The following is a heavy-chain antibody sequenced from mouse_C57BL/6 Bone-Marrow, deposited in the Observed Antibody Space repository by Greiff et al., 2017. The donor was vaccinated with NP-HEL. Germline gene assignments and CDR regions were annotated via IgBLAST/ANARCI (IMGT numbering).Heavy chain of an antibody. Sequence: QVQLKQPGAELVKPGASVKVSCKASGYTFTSYWMHWVKQRPGQGLEWIGRIHPSDSDTNYNQKFKGKATLTVDKSSSTAYMQLSSLTSEDSAVYYCAIGPTTVVARYFDVWGTGTTVTVSS. D-gene: IGHD1-1*01. V-gene: IGHV1-74*01. J-gene: IGHJ1*03. CDR1: GYTFTSYW. CDR3: AIGPTTVVARYFDV. CDR2: IHPSDSDT.